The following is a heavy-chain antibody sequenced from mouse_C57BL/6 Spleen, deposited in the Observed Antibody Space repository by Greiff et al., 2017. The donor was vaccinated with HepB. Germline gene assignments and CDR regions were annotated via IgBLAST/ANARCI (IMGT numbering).Heavy chain of an antibody. CDR1: GYAFSSSW. V-gene: IGHV1-82*01. D-gene: IGHD2-5*01. Sequence: VQLQQSGPELVKPGASVKISCKASGYAFSSSWMNWVKQRPGKGLEWIGRIYPGDGDTNYNGKFKGKATLTADKSSSTAYMQLSSLTSEDYAVYFCARDYSNYVQFAYWGQGTLVTVSA. CDR2: IYPGDGDT. J-gene: IGHJ3*01. CDR3: ARDYSNYVQFAY.